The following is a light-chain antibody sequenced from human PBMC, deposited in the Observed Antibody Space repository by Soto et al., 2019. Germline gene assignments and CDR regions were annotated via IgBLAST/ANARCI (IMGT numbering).Light chain of an antibody. CDR1: SSNIGSNY. CDR2: RNN. CDR3: AAWDDSLSGPV. V-gene: IGLV1-47*01. J-gene: IGLJ7*01. Sequence: QSVLTQPPSASGTPGQRVTISCSGSSSNIGSNYVYWYQQLPGTAPKLLIYRNNQRPSGVPDRFSDSKSGTSASLAISGRRSEDEADYDCAAWDDSLSGPVFGGGTQLTVL.